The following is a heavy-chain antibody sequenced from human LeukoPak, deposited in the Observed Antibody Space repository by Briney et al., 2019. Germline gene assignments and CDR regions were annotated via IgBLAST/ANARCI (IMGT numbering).Heavy chain of an antibody. D-gene: IGHD3-22*01. Sequence: GGSLRLSCAASGFTFSSYTMNWVRQAPGKGLEWVSSISTGSSYIYYANSVKGRFTISRDNAKNSLYLQMNSLRAEDTAVYYCARVQTYYYDSGGYYGMDVWGQGTTVTVSS. CDR1: GFTFSSYT. J-gene: IGHJ6*02. CDR3: ARVQTYYYDSGGYYGMDV. V-gene: IGHV3-21*01. CDR2: ISTGSSYI.